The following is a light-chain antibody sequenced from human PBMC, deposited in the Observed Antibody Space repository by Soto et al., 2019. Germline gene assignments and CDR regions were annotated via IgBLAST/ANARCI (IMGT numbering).Light chain of an antibody. J-gene: IGKJ4*01. V-gene: IGKV1-9*01. CDR2: AAS. Sequence: IPLTQSPSSLSASVGDRVTITCRASEGISSYLAWYQQKPGKAPKLLIYAASTLQSGVPSRFSGSGSGTDFTLTISSLQPEDFASYYCHQLNSYPLTFAGGTKVEIK. CDR3: HQLNSYPLT. CDR1: EGISSY.